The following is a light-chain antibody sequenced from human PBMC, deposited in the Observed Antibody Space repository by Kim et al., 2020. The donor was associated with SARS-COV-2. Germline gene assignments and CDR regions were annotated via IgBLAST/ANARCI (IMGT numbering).Light chain of an antibody. CDR3: QSTDRSGTWM. J-gene: IGLJ3*02. CDR1: GLPQNY. Sequence: VSPGKTARITCSGDGLPQNYGYWDQPRPGQAPLLVIYKDSERPSGIPERFSGSTSGTTLTLTITAVRAEDEADYYCQSTDRSGTWMFGGGTQLTVL. CDR2: KDS. V-gene: IGLV3-25*03.